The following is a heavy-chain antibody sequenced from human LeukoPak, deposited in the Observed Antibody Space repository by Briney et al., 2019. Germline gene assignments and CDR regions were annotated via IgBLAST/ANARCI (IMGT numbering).Heavy chain of an antibody. CDR2: INPSGGST. V-gene: IGHV1-46*01. CDR1: GYTFTNYY. CDR3: ARDSIVGAIGY. Sequence: ASVTVSCKASGYTFTNYYMHWVRQAPGQGREGMGVINPSGGSTSYAQKFQGRVTITRDMSTSTVYMELSSLRSEDTAVYYCARDSIVGAIGYWGQGTLVTVSS. J-gene: IGHJ4*02. D-gene: IGHD1-26*01.